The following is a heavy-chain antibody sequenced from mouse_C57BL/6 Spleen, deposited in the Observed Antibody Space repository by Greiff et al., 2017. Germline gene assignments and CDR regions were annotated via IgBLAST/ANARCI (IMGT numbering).Heavy chain of an antibody. J-gene: IGHJ3*01. CDR1: GFTFSDYY. Sequence: EVKLVESGGGLVQPGGSLKLSCAASGFTFSDYYMYWVRQTPEKRLEWVAYISNGGGSTYYPDTVKGRFTISRDNAKNTLYLQMSRLKSEDTAMYYCAREDYGSSPLFAYWGQGTLVTVSA. D-gene: IGHD1-1*01. CDR3: AREDYGSSPLFAY. V-gene: IGHV5-12*01. CDR2: ISNGGGST.